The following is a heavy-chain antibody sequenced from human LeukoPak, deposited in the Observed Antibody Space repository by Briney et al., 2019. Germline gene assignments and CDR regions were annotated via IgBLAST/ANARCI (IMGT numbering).Heavy chain of an antibody. CDR1: GGSISSSSYY. J-gene: IGHJ4*02. Sequence: PSETLSLTCTVSGGSISSSSYYWGWIRQPPGKGLEWIGNIYHSGSTYYNPSLKSRVTISVDTSKNQFSLKVSSVTAADTAVYYCARTRGSDWGSYYYFDYWGQGTLVTVSS. CDR2: IYHSGST. V-gene: IGHV4-39*07. CDR3: ARTRGSDWGSYYYFDY. D-gene: IGHD7-27*01.